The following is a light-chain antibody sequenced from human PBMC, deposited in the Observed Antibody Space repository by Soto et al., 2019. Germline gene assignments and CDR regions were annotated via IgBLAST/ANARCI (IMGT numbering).Light chain of an antibody. J-gene: IGKJ3*01. CDR1: QIVSSY. Sequence: EIVLTQSPATLSLSPGERATLSCRASQIVSSYLAWYQQKPGQAPRLLIYDASNKATGIPARFSGSGSGTKFTLTISGLQPEDFAVYYCQQHSSWTFTFGPGNEVDIK. V-gene: IGKV3-11*01. CDR3: QQHSSWTFT. CDR2: DAS.